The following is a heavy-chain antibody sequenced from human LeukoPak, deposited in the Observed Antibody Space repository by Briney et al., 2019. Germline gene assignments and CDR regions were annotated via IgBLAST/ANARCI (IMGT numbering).Heavy chain of an antibody. D-gene: IGHD3-10*01. CDR3: AKDVGVSVLSGNYGSDY. V-gene: IGHV3-23*01. J-gene: IGHJ4*02. CDR2: ISGSGGST. CDR1: GFIFSNYA. Sequence: GGSLRLSCAASGFIFSNYAMSWVRQAPGKGLEWVSGISGSGGSTYYGDSVKGRFTISRVNSKNTLYLQINSPRAEDAAVYYCAKDVGVSVLSGNYGSDYWGQGTLVTVSS.